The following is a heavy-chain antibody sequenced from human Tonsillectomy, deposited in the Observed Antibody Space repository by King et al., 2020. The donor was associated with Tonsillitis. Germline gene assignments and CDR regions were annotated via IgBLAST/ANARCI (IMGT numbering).Heavy chain of an antibody. CDR3: ARDPIGGTINWYFDL. CDR1: DYSMSSPYY. Sequence: QLQESGPGLVKPSETLSLTCTVSDYSMSSPYYWGWIRPPPGKGLEWIWSTYHSGTTYYNPSLKSRATISVDTSKHQLSLKLSSVTAADTAVYSCARDPIGGTINWYFDLWGRGTLVTVSS. CDR2: TYHSGTT. J-gene: IGHJ2*01. V-gene: IGHV4-38-2*02. D-gene: IGHD1-26*01.